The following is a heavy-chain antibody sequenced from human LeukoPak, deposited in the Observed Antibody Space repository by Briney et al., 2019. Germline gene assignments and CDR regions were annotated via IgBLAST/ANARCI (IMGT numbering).Heavy chain of an antibody. Sequence: SETLSLTCTVSGGSISSSSYYWGWIRQPPGKGLEWIGSIYYSGSTYYNPSLKSRVTMSVDTSKNQFSLKLSSVTAADTAVYYCARADSSGYYYGYWGQGTLVTVSS. D-gene: IGHD3-22*01. J-gene: IGHJ4*02. V-gene: IGHV4-39*07. CDR1: GGSISSSSYY. CDR2: IYYSGST. CDR3: ARADSSGYYYGY.